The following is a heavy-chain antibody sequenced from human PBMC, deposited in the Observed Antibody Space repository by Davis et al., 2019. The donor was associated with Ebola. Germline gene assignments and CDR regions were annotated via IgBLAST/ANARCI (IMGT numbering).Heavy chain of an antibody. V-gene: IGHV1-46*01. CDR1: GYTFTSYY. CDR3: ARGGYSGYDSHFDY. Sequence: AASVKVSCKASGYTFTSYYMHWVRQAPGQGLEWMGIINPSGGSTSYAQKLQGRVTMTTDTSTSTAYMELRSLRSDDTAVYYCARGGYSGYDSHFDYWGQGTLVTVSS. D-gene: IGHD5-12*01. J-gene: IGHJ4*02. CDR2: INPSGGST.